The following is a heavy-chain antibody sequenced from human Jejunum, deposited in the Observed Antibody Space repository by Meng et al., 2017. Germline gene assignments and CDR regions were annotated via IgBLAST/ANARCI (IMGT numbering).Heavy chain of an antibody. CDR2: ISYSGST. V-gene: IGHV4-39*01. CDR3: ARHFSGSGTWFFDS. D-gene: IGHD3-10*01. J-gene: IGHJ4*02. CDR1: GGSISGSYDY. Sequence: QLQLQESGAGLVKASETLSRTCTVSGGSISGSYDYWGWIRQPPGKGLDWTGTISYSGSTYYNPSLTSRVTISMDTSKNQFSLKLSSVTAADTAVYYCARHFSGSGTWFFDSWGQGALVTVSS.